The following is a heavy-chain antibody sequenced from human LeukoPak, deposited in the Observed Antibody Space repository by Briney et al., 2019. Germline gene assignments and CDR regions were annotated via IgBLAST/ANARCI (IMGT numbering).Heavy chain of an antibody. CDR3: ARGRSRSSSDNWFDP. J-gene: IGHJ5*02. Sequence: GASVKVSCTASGYTFTSYDINWVRQATGQGLEWMGWMNPNSGNTGYAQKFQGRVTMTRNTPISTAYMELSSLRSEDTAVYYCARGRSRSSSDNWFDPWGQGTLVTVSS. CDR1: GYTFTSYD. D-gene: IGHD6-13*01. CDR2: MNPNSGNT. V-gene: IGHV1-8*01.